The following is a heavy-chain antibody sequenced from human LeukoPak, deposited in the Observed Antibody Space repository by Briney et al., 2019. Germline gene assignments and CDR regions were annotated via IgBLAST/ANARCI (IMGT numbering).Heavy chain of an antibody. J-gene: IGHJ5*02. D-gene: IGHD3-22*01. CDR1: GGTFSSYA. Sequence: ASVKVSCKASGGTFSSYAISWVRQAPGQGLEWMGGIIPIFGTANYAQKFQGRVTITADESTSTAYMELSSLRSEDTAVYYCARLGPFYDSSSYGDYNWFDPWGQGTLVTVSS. V-gene: IGHV1-69*13. CDR2: IIPIFGTA. CDR3: ARLGPFYDSSSYGDYNWFDP.